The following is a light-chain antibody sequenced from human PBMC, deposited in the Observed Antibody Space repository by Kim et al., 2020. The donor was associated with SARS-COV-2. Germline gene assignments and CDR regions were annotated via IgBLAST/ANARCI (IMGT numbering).Light chain of an antibody. CDR3: SSYTSSTTLA. Sequence: QSALTQPVSVSGSPGQSITISCSGTGSDIGGYNFVSWYQHYPDKAPRLMISNVSERPLGVSNRFSGSKSGNTASLTISGLQAEDEAVYYCSSYTSSTTLAFGSGTKVTVL. J-gene: IGLJ1*01. CDR1: GSDIGGYNF. V-gene: IGLV2-14*03. CDR2: NVS.